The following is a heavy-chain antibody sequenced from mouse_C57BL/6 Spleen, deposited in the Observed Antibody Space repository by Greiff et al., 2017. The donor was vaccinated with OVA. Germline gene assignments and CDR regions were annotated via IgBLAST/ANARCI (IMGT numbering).Heavy chain of an antibody. CDR2: ISYDGSN. CDR3: ARDDYDEFTWFAY. V-gene: IGHV3-6*01. CDR1: GYSITSGYY. D-gene: IGHD2-4*01. Sequence: ESGPGLVKPSQSLSLTCSVTGYSITSGYYWNWIRQFPGNKLEWMGYISYDGSNNYNPSLKNRISITRDTSKNQFFLKLNSVTTEDTATYYRARDDYDEFTWFAYWGQGTLVTVSA. J-gene: IGHJ3*01.